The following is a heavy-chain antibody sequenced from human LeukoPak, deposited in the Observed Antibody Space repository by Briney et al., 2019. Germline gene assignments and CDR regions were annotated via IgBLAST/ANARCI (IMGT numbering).Heavy chain of an antibody. D-gene: IGHD3-10*01. CDR3: ARDLSPVVRASPMGY. V-gene: IGHV3-30*03. CDR2: ITYDGYYK. Sequence: GSLRLSCAASGFTFTSYGMHWVRQAPGKGLEWVALITYDGYYKYYSDSVKGRFAISSDTSKNTLYLQMNSLRAEDTAVYYCARDLSPVVRASPMGYWGQGTLVTASS. CDR1: GFTFTSYG. J-gene: IGHJ4*02.